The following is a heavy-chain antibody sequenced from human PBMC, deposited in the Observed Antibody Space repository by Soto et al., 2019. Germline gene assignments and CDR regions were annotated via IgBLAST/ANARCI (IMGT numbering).Heavy chain of an antibody. CDR2: IYYNGTT. Sequence: PSETLSLTCTVSGGSISSPNFYWSWIRQHPGKGLEWIGHIYYNGTTYYNPTLKSRVSISVDTSKNQFSLKLSSVTAADTAVYYCARGNIAAALVYWGQGTLVTVSS. CDR3: ARGNIAAALVY. CDR1: GGSISSPNFY. J-gene: IGHJ4*02. D-gene: IGHD6-13*01. V-gene: IGHV4-31*03.